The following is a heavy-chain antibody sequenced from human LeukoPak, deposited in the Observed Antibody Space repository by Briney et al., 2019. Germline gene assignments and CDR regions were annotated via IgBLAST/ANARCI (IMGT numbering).Heavy chain of an antibody. CDR1: GFSFRSSA. CDR2: ISYDGSNK. V-gene: IGHV3-30-3*01. J-gene: IGHJ3*02. Sequence: GGSLRLSCAAHGFSFRSSALHWVRQAPGKGLEWVAVISYDGSNKYYADSVKGRFTISRDNSKNTLYLQMNSLRAEDTAVYYCSMISSRTLGDAFDIWRQGTMVTVSS. D-gene: IGHD3-16*01. CDR3: SMISSRTLGDAFDI.